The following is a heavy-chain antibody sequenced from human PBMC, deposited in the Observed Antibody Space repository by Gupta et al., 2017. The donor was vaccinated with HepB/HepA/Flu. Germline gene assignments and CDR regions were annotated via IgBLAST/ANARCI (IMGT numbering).Heavy chain of an antibody. V-gene: IGHV3-9*01. Sequence: VPLVESGGGLVQPGGSLRLSCAASGFTFDGYAMNWVRQVPGKGLEWVSGINGNRGSIEYADSVKGRFTISRDNAENSLSLQMNSLRAEDTAVDYCGKDIFFRGATRGSILDIWGQGTMVTVSS. CDR1: GFTFDGYA. D-gene: IGHD3-16*01. CDR3: GKDIFFRGATRGSILDI. J-gene: IGHJ4*02. CDR2: INGNRGSI.